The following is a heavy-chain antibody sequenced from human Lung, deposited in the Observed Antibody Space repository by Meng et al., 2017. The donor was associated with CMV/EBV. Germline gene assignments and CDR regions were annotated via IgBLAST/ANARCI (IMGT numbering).Heavy chain of an antibody. CDR1: RYTFSDYY. CDR3: ARDRFRTVRGLFSY. V-gene: IGHV1-2*02. D-gene: IGHD3-10*01. CDR2: INPNSGGT. Sequence: ASXXVSXKASRYTFSDYYMHWVRQAPGQGLEWMGWINPNSGGTNYAENFQGRVTMTRDTSISTASMELNRLRSEDTAVYYCARDRFRTVRGLFSYWGQGTLVTVSS. J-gene: IGHJ4*02.